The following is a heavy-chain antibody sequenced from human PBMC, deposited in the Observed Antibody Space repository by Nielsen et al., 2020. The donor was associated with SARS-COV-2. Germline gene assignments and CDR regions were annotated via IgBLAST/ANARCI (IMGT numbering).Heavy chain of an antibody. Sequence: SETLSLTCTVSGASFSNFYWAWIRQPPGKGLEWIGYIYYSGSTNYNPSLKSRVTISVDTSKNQFSLKLSSVTAADTAVYYCARGFDYWGQGTLVTVSS. CDR2: IYYSGST. CDR1: GASFSNFY. V-gene: IGHV4-59*13. CDR3: ARGFDY. J-gene: IGHJ4*02.